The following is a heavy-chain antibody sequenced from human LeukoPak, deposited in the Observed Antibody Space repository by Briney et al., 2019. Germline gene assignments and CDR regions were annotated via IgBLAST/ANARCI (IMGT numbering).Heavy chain of an antibody. CDR1: GGSFSGYY. V-gene: IGHV4-34*01. CDR2: INHSGST. D-gene: IGHD6-13*01. CDR3: ARCLPSSSCGY. J-gene: IGHJ4*02. Sequence: PSETLSLTCAVYGGSFSGYYWSWIRQPPGKGLEWIGEINHSGSTNYNPSLKSRVTISVDTSKNQFSLKLSSVTAADTAVYYCARCLPSSSCGYWGEGTLVTVSS.